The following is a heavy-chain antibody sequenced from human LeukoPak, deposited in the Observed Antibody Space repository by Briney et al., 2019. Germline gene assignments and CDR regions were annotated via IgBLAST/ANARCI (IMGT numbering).Heavy chain of an antibody. V-gene: IGHV3-30*03. Sequence: TGGSLRLSCAASGFTFSSYGMHWVRQAPGKGLEWVAVISYDGSNKYYADSVKGRFTISRDNSKNTLYLQMNSLRAEDTAVYYCARAGTMIVVGHDAFDIWGQGTMVTVSS. D-gene: IGHD3-22*01. CDR2: ISYDGSNK. CDR1: GFTFSSYG. CDR3: ARAGTMIVVGHDAFDI. J-gene: IGHJ3*02.